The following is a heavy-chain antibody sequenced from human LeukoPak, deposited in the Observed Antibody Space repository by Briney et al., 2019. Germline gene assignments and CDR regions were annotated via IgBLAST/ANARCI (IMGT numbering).Heavy chain of an antibody. D-gene: IGHD6-13*01. V-gene: IGHV4-31*03. CDR3: ARVSRYVSTDAFDY. Sequence: PSETLSLTCTVSGGSISSGGYYWSWIRQHPGKGLEWIGYIYYSGSTYYNPSLKSRVTISVDTSKNQFSLKLSSVTAADTAVYYCARVSRYVSTDAFDYWGQGTLVTVSS. CDR1: GGSISSGGYY. CDR2: IYYSGST. J-gene: IGHJ4*02.